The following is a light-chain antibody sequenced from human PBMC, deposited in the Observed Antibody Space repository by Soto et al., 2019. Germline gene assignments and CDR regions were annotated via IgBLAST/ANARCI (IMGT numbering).Light chain of an antibody. J-gene: IGKJ1*01. CDR3: QQYTGYST. Sequence: DIQMTQSPSTLSASVGDRVTITCRASQNINNWLAWYQQKPGKAPKLLIYDASNLESGDPSRFTGRGSGTESTLTSSRLQHDECATYYGQQYTGYSTFVHGTQVEVK. CDR2: DAS. V-gene: IGKV1-5*01. CDR1: QNINNW.